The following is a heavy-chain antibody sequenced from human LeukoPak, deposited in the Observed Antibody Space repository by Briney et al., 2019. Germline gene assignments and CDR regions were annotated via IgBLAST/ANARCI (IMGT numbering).Heavy chain of an antibody. CDR1: GFTFSSYA. CDR2: ISYDGSNK. CDR3: ARGSYGSGSYYDY. D-gene: IGHD3-10*01. J-gene: IGHJ4*02. V-gene: IGHV3-30*07. Sequence: GSLRLSCAASGFTFSSYAMHWVRQAPGKGLEWVAVISYDGSNKYYADSVKGRFTISRDNSKNTLYLQMNSLRAEDTAVYYCARGSYGSGSYYDYWGQGTLVTVSS.